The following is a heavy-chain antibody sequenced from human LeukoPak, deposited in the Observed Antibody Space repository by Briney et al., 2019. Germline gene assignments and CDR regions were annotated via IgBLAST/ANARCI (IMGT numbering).Heavy chain of an antibody. CDR1: GFTFSSYA. Sequence: GRSLRLSRAASGFTFSSYAMHWVRQAPGKGLEWVAVISYDGSNNYYADSVKGRFTISRDNSKNTLYLQMNSLRVEDTAVYYCARPTGWGAHQVSYGMDVWGQGTTVTVS. CDR2: ISYDGSNN. CDR3: ARPTGWGAHQVSYGMDV. D-gene: IGHD1-26*01. J-gene: IGHJ6*02. V-gene: IGHV3-30-3*01.